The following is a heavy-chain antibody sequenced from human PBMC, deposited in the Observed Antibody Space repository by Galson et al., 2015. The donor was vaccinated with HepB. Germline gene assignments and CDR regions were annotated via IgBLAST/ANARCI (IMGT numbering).Heavy chain of an antibody. Sequence: PALVKPTQTVALPCTFSGFSLTTSRVCVSWIRQSPGKALQWLARIDWDDDKFYNTSVKTRLTISKDITKNQVVLTMTNLDPEDTGMYYCSRTSLVGPGIYYFDSWGQGTPVTVSS. J-gene: IGHJ4*02. CDR2: IDWDDDK. CDR3: SRTSLVGPGIYYFDS. D-gene: IGHD1-26*01. CDR1: GFSLTTSRVC. V-gene: IGHV2-70*17.